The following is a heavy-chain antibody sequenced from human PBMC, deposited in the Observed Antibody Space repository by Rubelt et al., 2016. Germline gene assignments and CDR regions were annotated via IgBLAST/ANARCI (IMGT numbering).Heavy chain of an antibody. V-gene: IGHV1-18*01. CDR2: SAYNGNT. CDR3: ARDRDYGDFDY. J-gene: IGHJ4*02. Sequence: SAYNGNTNYAQKLQGRVTMTTDTSTSTAYMELRSLRSDDTAVYYCARDRDYGDFDYWGQGTLVTVSS. D-gene: IGHD4-17*01.